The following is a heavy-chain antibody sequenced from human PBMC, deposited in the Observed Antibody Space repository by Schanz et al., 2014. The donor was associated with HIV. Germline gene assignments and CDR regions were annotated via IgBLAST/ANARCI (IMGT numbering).Heavy chain of an antibody. CDR1: GGSISSGGYY. J-gene: IGHJ3*01. CDR3: AGRGVILNAVDV. D-gene: IGHD2-21*01. CDR2: IYYSGST. V-gene: IGHV4-31*02. Sequence: QVHLQESGPGLVKPSQTLSLTCSVSGGSISSGGYYWSWIRQHPGKGLEWIGYIYYSGSTSYNPSLKSRVTISVDTSKDQFSLKLSSVTAADTAVYYCAGRGVILNAVDVWGQGTMVTVSS.